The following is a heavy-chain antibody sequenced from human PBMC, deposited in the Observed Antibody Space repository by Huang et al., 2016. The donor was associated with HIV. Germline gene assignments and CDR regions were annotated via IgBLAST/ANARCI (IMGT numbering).Heavy chain of an antibody. J-gene: IGHJ3*02. D-gene: IGHD1-20*01. V-gene: IGHV3-7*01. CDR3: AREYNGNEDADAFDI. Sequence: EVQLVESGGGLVQPGGSLRLSCAASGFTCSSYWMSWVRQAPGKGLEWVANIKQDGSEKYYVDSVKGRFTISRDNAKNSLYLQMNSLRAEDTAVYSCAREYNGNEDADAFDIWGQGTMVTVSS. CDR2: IKQDGSEK. CDR1: GFTCSSYW.